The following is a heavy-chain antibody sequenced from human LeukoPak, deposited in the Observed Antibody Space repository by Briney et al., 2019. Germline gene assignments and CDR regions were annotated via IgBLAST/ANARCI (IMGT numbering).Heavy chain of an antibody. Sequence: GDSLKISCKGFGYSFANYWIGWVRQMPGKGLEWMGIIYPGDSDVRYSPSFQGQVTISADKSISTAYLQWSSLRASDTAMYYCARHRLGMFDYWGQGTLVTVSS. J-gene: IGHJ4*02. V-gene: IGHV5-51*01. CDR1: GYSFANYW. D-gene: IGHD7-27*01. CDR3: ARHRLGMFDY. CDR2: IYPGDSDV.